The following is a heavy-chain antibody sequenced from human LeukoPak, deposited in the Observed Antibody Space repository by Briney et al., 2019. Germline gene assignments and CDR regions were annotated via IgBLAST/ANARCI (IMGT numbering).Heavy chain of an antibody. CDR1: GGSISTTNYY. V-gene: IGHV4-39*01. D-gene: IGHD3-10*01. J-gene: IGHJ5*02. Sequence: PSETLSLTCTVSGGSISTTNYYWGWIRQSPGKGLEWFGCVYYSGSTYYNPSLKSRVTISVDTSKNQFSLKLSSVTAADTAVYYCARHAKRLWFGELSPDWFDPWGQGTLVTVSS. CDR2: VYYSGST. CDR3: ARHAKRLWFGELSPDWFDP.